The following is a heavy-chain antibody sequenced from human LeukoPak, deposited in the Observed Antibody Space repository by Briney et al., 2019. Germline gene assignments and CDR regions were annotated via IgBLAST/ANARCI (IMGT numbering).Heavy chain of an antibody. CDR3: ARHTTVTTYPGAFDI. J-gene: IGHJ3*02. V-gene: IGHV4-59*01. D-gene: IGHD4-17*01. Sequence: SETLSLTCTVSGGSISSYYWSWIRQPPGKGLEWIGYIYYSGSTNYNPSLKSRVTISVDTSKNQFSLKLSSVTAADTAVYYCARHTTVTTYPGAFDIWGQGTMVTVSS. CDR1: GGSISSYY. CDR2: IYYSGST.